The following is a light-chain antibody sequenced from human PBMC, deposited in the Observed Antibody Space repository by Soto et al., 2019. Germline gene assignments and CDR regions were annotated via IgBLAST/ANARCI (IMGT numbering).Light chain of an antibody. Sequence: VWTQSPGTLSLSPGERATLSCRASQSVSSSYLAWYQQNPGQAPRLLIYAASSRATGIPDRFSGSGSGTDFTLTISRLEPEDFAVYFCQQYGTSLPFTFGQGTKVAIK. CDR2: AAS. J-gene: IGKJ2*01. V-gene: IGKV3-20*01. CDR1: QSVSSSY. CDR3: QQYGTSLPFT.